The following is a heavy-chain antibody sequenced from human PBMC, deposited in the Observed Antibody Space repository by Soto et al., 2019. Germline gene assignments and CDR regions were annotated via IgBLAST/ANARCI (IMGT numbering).Heavy chain of an antibody. V-gene: IGHV4-39*01. J-gene: IGHJ4*02. D-gene: IGHD2-21*02. CDR1: GGSISSSTYY. Sequence: SETLSLTCSVSGGSISSSTYYWGWIRQPPGKGLEWIGNIYYSGSTYYNSSLKSRVTIFVETSRNQFSLKLSSVTAADTAVYYCGRLGTAGAFDYWGQGTLVTVSS. CDR3: GRLGTAGAFDY. CDR2: IYYSGST.